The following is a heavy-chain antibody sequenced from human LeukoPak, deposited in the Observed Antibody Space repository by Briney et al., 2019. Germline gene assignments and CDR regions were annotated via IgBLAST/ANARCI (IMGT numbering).Heavy chain of an antibody. Sequence: SETLSLTCTVSGGSISNYYWSWIRQPPGKGLEWIGSIYHSGSTYYNPSLKSRVTISVDTSKNQFSLKLSSVTAADTAVYYCARDGSQGIAVADWGQGTLVTVSS. CDR3: ARDGSQGIAVAD. D-gene: IGHD6-19*01. CDR2: IYHSGST. J-gene: IGHJ4*02. V-gene: IGHV4-38-2*02. CDR1: GGSISNYY.